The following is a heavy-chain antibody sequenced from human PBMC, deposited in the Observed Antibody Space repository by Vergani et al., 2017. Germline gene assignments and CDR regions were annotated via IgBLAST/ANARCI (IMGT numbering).Heavy chain of an antibody. D-gene: IGHD3-22*01. Sequence: QVQLVESGGGLVKPGGSLRLSCAASGFTFSDYYMSWIRPAPGKGLEWVSYISSSSSYTNYADSVKGRFTICRDNAKNSLYLQMSSLRAEDTAVYYCAREGGGDYYDSSGYFHYWGQGTLVTVSS. V-gene: IGHV3-11*05. CDR2: ISSSSSYT. J-gene: IGHJ4*02. CDR1: GFTFSDYY. CDR3: AREGGGDYYDSSGYFHY.